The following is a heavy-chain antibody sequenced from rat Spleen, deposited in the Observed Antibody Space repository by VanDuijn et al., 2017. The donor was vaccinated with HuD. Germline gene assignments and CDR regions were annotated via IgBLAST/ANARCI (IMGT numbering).Heavy chain of an antibody. CDR3: ARDHYDSRWYVMDA. V-gene: IGHV2-41*01. CDR1: GFSLTSYN. CDR2: IWNTGGT. Sequence: QVQLKESGPGLVQPSQTLSLTCTVAGFSLTSYNVHWVRQPPGKGLEWMGVIWNTGGTRYKSAIRSRLSISKDTSKSQVFLKMNSLQTEDAATYYCARDHYDSRWYVMDAWGQGASVTVSS. D-gene: IGHD1-12*01. J-gene: IGHJ4*01.